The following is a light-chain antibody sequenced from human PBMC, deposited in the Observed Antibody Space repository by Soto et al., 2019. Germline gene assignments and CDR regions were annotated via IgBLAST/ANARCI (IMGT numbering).Light chain of an antibody. J-gene: IGKJ2*01. Sequence: EIVLTQFPATLSLSPGERATLSCRASQSVSSYLAWYQQKPGQAPRVLIYDISNRATGIPARFIGSGSGTDFTLTISSLEPEDSAVYYCQQRNAWPRNTFGQGTKLEI. CDR1: QSVSSY. V-gene: IGKV3-11*01. CDR3: QQRNAWPRNT. CDR2: DIS.